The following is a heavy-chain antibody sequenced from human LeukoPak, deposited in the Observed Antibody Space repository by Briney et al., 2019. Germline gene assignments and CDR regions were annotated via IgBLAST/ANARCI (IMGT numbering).Heavy chain of an antibody. Sequence: GGSLRLSCAASGFTFSSYAMSWVRQAPGKGLEWVAVISYDGSNKYYADSVKGRFTISRDNSKNTLYLQMNSLRAEDTAVYYCARDRYGMDVWGKGTTVTVSS. V-gene: IGHV3-30*04. CDR2: ISYDGSNK. J-gene: IGHJ6*04. CDR3: ARDRYGMDV. CDR1: GFTFSSYA.